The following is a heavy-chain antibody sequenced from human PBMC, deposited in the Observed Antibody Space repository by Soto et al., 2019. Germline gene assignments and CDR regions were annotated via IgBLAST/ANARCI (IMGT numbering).Heavy chain of an antibody. V-gene: IGHV3-30-3*01. CDR3: GRDAFLYSRGAYYDH. J-gene: IGHJ4*02. Sequence: QVRLVESGGGAVQPGDFLRLSCDASGFTFSTYALHWVRQAPGKGLEWVAFISYTGANQYYADSVKGRFTVSRDNSKNNASLQMSSLKPEDSAVYYCGRDAFLYSRGAYYDHWGQGTLVTVSS. CDR1: GFTFSTYA. D-gene: IGHD4-4*01. CDR2: ISYTGANQ.